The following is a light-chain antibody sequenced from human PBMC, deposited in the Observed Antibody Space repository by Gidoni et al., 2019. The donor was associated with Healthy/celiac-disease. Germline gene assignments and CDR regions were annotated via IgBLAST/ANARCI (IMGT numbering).Light chain of an antibody. Sequence: ITISPSCRSASVGGGVTITGRASQSISSYLNWYQQKPGKAPKLLIYAASSLQSGVPSRFRGSGAGTDFTLNISSLQREEFATYSCQQSYSTPLTFGPGTKVDIK. CDR3: QQSYSTPLT. CDR1: QSISSY. V-gene: IGKV1-39*01. J-gene: IGKJ3*01. CDR2: AAS.